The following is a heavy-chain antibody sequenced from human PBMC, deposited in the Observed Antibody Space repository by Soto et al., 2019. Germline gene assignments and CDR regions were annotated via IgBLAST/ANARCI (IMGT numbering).Heavy chain of an antibody. CDR3: AISQDRGGRTTFIY. J-gene: IGHJ4*02. CDR2: INWKSDI. CDR1: GFTLDDND. V-gene: IGHV3-9*01. Sequence: PGGSLRLSCAVSGFTLDDNDMHWVRQAPEKGLEPFSGINWKSDIGYADSVKGRFTISRYNAANSLYLQMNSLRAEDTALYYCAISQDRGGRTTFIYWGQGTQVTVSS. D-gene: IGHD3-16*01.